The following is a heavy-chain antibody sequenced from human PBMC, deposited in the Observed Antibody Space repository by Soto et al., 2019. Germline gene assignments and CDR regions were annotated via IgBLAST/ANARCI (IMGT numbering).Heavy chain of an antibody. CDR3: AQGGGGMDV. J-gene: IGHJ6*02. D-gene: IGHD3-16*01. V-gene: IGHV3-53*01. CDR2: IYSGGLT. CDR1: GLSVSSHY. Sequence: GGSLRLSCAVSGLSVSSHYMSWVRQAPGKGLEWVSVIYSGGLTFYADSVKGRFTIARDNSKNTLYLQMNDLRAEDTATYYCAQGGGGMDVWGQGTTVTVSS.